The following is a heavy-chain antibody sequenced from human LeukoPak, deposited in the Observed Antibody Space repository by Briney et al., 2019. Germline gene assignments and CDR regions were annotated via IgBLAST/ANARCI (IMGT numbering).Heavy chain of an antibody. J-gene: IGHJ4*02. D-gene: IGHD6-19*01. CDR3: ATDSSGWYPVDY. V-gene: IGHV3-48*03. Sequence: PGGSLRLSCAASGFTFSSYEMNWVRQAPGKGLEWVSYISSGGSTIYYADSVKGRFTISRDNAKNSLYLQMNSLRAEDTAVYYCATDSSGWYPVDYWGQGTLVTVSS. CDR1: GFTFSSYE. CDR2: ISSGGSTI.